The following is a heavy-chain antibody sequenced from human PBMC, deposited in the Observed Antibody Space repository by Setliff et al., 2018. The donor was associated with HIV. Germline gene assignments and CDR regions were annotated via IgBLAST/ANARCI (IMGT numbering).Heavy chain of an antibody. CDR3: ASAGAWQRNALDI. D-gene: IGHD5-12*01. CDR2: ISPILGIA. CDR1: GGTFSSYG. Sequence: ASVKVSCKASGGTFSSYGISWVRQAPGQGLEWMGGISPILGIANYAQKFQGRVAMTRDTSTSTVYMELSSLRSEDTAVYYCASAGAWQRNALDIWGQGTMVTVSS. V-gene: IGHV1-69*10. J-gene: IGHJ3*02.